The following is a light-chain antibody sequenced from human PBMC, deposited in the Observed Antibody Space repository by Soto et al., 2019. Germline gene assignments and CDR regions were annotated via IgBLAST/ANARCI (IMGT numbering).Light chain of an antibody. V-gene: IGLV2-14*01. CDR2: EVT. CDR3: TSYTSSNSWV. CDR1: ASDVGAYDY. J-gene: IGLJ3*02. Sequence: QSALTQPASVSGSPGQSITISCTGTASDVGAYDYVSWYQQHPGKAPKLIIYEVTGRPSGVSTRSSGSKSGNTASLTFSGLQADDEADYYCTSYTSSNSWVFGGGTQLTVL.